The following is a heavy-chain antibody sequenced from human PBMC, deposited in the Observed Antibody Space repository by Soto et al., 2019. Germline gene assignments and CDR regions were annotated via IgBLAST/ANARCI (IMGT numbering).Heavy chain of an antibody. CDR2: ISSSSSTI. CDR3: AKDRRDYIRGTSFDN. Sequence: GGSLRLSCAASGFTFSSYSMNWVRQAPGKGLEWVSHISSSSSTIYYADSVKGRFTISRDNANNSLYQQMNSLRVEDTDAYNCAKDRRDYIRGTSFDNWGQGTLVTVSS. V-gene: IGHV3-48*01. D-gene: IGHD3-16*01. J-gene: IGHJ4*02. CDR1: GFTFSSYS.